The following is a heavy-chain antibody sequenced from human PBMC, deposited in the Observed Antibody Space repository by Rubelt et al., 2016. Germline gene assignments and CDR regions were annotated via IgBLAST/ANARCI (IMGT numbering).Heavy chain of an antibody. D-gene: IGHD3-10*01. Sequence: QVQLVQSGAEVKKPGASVKVSCKASGYPFTSYAMHWVRQAPGQRLEWVGWINAGNGNTKYSQKFQGRVTITRDTSASTAYMELSSLRSEDTAVYYCARGPGTELHYNWFAPWGQGTLRIVSS. CDR3: ARGPGTELHYNWFAP. J-gene: IGHJ5*02. CDR1: GYPFTSYA. V-gene: IGHV1-3*01. CDR2: INAGNGNT.